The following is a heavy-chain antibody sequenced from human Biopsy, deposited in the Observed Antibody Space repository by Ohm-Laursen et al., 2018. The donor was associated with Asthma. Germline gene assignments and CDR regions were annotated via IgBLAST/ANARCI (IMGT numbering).Heavy chain of an antibody. J-gene: IGHJ1*01. CDR3: ARTFHFWSPYHAEHFQL. D-gene: IGHD3-3*02. CDR2: IKHDGSEK. CDR1: GFTFGDYW. V-gene: IGHV3-7*01. Sequence: SLRLSCSASGFTFGDYWMNWVRQVPGKGLEWVAKIKHDGSEKNHVDSLKGRFTISRDNAKNSLYLQMNSLRAEDTAVYYCARTFHFWSPYHAEHFQLWGQGTLVTVSS.